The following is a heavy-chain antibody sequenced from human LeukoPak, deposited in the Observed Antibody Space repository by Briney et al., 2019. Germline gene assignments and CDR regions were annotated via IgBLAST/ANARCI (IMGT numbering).Heavy chain of an antibody. D-gene: IGHD6-19*01. CDR2: MNQDGSAI. CDR3: ARTVPGYPDDYFDY. J-gene: IGHJ4*02. V-gene: IGHV3-7*01. CDR1: GLTFSRHW. Sequence: GGSLRLSCAASGLTFSRHWMSWVRQTPGKGLERVAHMNQDGSAIYYVDSVKGRFTISRDNAKNSLCLQMTGLTVADTAVYYCARTVPGYPDDYFDYWGQGTLVTVSS.